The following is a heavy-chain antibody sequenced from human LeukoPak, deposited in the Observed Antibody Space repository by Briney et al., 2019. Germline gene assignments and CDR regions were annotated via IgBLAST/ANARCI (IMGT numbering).Heavy chain of an antibody. Sequence: GGSLRLSCAASGFTFSSYAMHWVRQAPGKGLEWVAVISYDGSNKYYADSVKGRFTISRDNSKNTLYLQMNSLRAEDTAVYYCASQGGGSYYSMQPYYFDYWGQGTLVTVSS. V-gene: IGHV3-30*04. CDR3: ASQGGGSYYSMQPYYFDY. J-gene: IGHJ4*02. CDR1: GFTFSSYA. D-gene: IGHD1-26*01. CDR2: ISYDGSNK.